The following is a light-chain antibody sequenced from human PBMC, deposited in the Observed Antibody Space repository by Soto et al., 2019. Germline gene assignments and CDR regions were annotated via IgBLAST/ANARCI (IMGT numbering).Light chain of an antibody. CDR3: GTWDSSLSAYV. CDR2: DNN. J-gene: IGLJ1*01. Sequence: QSVLTQPPSVSAAPGQKVTISCSGSSSNIGNTYVFWYQQLPGTAPKLLIYDNNQRPSGIPDRFSGSKSGTSATLAITGLQTGDEADYYCGTWDSSLSAYVFGTGTKGTVL. CDR1: SSNIGNTY. V-gene: IGLV1-51*01.